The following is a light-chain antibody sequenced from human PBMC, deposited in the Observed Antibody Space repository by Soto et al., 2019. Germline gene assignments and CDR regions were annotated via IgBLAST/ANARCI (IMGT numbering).Light chain of an antibody. CDR3: QQGNSFPLT. CDR2: TAS. J-gene: IGKJ4*01. V-gene: IGKV1-12*01. Sequence: DIQMTQSPSSVSASVGDRVTITCRASQDISHCLAWFQQIPGEAPRLLIYTASSLHSGVPSRFSGSGSGTDITLTISSLQPADFATYYCQQGNSFPLTFGGGTRVEI. CDR1: QDISHC.